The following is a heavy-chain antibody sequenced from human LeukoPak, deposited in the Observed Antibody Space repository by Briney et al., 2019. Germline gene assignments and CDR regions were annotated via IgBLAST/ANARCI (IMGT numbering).Heavy chain of an antibody. Sequence: ASVKVSCKASGGTFSSYAISWVRQAPGQGLEWMGWISAYNGNTNYAQKLQGRVTMTTDTSTSTAYMELRSLRSDDTAVYYCARTGLYSSGWYDTYYYYMDVWGKGTTVTVSS. J-gene: IGHJ6*03. D-gene: IGHD6-19*01. V-gene: IGHV1-18*01. CDR2: ISAYNGNT. CDR1: GGTFSSYA. CDR3: ARTGLYSSGWYDTYYYYMDV.